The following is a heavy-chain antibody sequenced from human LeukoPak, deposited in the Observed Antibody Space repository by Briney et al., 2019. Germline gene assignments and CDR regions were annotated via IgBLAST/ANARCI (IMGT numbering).Heavy chain of an antibody. CDR1: GYSFTSYW. D-gene: IGHD6-13*01. CDR2: IYPGDSDT. V-gene: IGHV5-51*01. Sequence: GESLKISCKGSGYSFTSYWIGWVCQMPGKGLEWMGIIYPGDSDTRYSPSFQGQVTISADKSISTAYLQWSSLKASDTAMYYCARHGIAAAGTALDYYYYYMDVWGKGTTVTVSS. CDR3: ARHGIAAAGTALDYYYYYMDV. J-gene: IGHJ6*03.